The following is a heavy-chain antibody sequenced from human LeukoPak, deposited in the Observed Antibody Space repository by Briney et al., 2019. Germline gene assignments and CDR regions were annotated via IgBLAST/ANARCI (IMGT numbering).Heavy chain of an antibody. CDR1: GFTFSSYA. Sequence: GGSLRLSCAASGFTFSSYAMHWVRQAPGKGLEWVANIKEDGSEKYYVDSVKGRFTISRDNAKNSVSLQMNSLRAEDTALYYCAKGASYRLQYYFDYWGQGTLVAVSS. CDR2: IKEDGSEK. D-gene: IGHD4-11*01. CDR3: AKGASYRLQYYFDY. J-gene: IGHJ4*02. V-gene: IGHV3-7*03.